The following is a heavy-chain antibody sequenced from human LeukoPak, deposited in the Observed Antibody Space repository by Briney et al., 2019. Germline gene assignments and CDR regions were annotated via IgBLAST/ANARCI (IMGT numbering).Heavy chain of an antibody. CDR3: AKSLSGYYSNFDY. D-gene: IGHD3-22*01. J-gene: IGHJ4*02. CDR2: INPTGGNT. V-gene: IGHV3-23*01. CDR1: AFTFSSYA. Sequence: GRSLRLSCAASAFTFSSYAMSWVRQAPGKGLDWVSTINPTGGNTFHADSVRGRFSISRDNSKNTLYLQMNSLRADDTALYYCAKSLSGYYSNFDYWGQGTLVTVSS.